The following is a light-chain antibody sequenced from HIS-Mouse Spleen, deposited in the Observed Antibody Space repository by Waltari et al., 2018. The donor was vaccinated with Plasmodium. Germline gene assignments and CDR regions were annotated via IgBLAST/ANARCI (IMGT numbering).Light chain of an antibody. CDR3: YSTDSSGNHRV. J-gene: IGLJ3*02. CDR1: ALPKKY. Sequence: SYELTQPPSVSVSPGQTARITCSGAALPKKYAYWYQQKSGQAPVLVIYEDSKRPSGIPERFSGSSSGTMATLTISGAQVEDEADYYCYSTDSSGNHRVFGGGTKLIVL. V-gene: IGLV3-10*01. CDR2: EDS.